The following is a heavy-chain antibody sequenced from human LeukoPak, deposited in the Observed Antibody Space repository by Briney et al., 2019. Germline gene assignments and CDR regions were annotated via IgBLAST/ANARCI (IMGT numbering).Heavy chain of an antibody. CDR3: ARQNDILTGYSDY. Sequence: GESLKISCKGSGYNFTSYWIGWVRQVPGKGLEWMGIIYAGASDTTYSPSFQGQFTISADKSISTAYLQWSSLKASDTAMYYCARQNDILTGYSDYWGQGTLVTVSS. CDR1: GYNFTSYW. D-gene: IGHD3-9*01. J-gene: IGHJ4*02. CDR2: IYAGASDT. V-gene: IGHV5-51*01.